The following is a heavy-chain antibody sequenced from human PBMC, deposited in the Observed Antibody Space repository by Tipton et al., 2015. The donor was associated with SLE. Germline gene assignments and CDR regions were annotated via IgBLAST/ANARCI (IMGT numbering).Heavy chain of an antibody. V-gene: IGHV4-34*01. Sequence: LRLSCTIYAGSFSGYRWSWIRQPPGKGLEWIGEVNYSGDTNYNPSLKSRLTISIDTSKNRFSLKLSSVTAADTAIYYCARQLGYGDPFAFDYWGQGTLVTVSS. D-gene: IGHD4-17*01. J-gene: IGHJ4*02. CDR2: VNYSGDT. CDR3: ARQLGYGDPFAFDY. CDR1: AGSFSGYR.